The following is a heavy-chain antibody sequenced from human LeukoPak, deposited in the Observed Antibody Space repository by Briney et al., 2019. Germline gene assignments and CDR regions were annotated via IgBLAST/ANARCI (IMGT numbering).Heavy chain of an antibody. CDR2: IYYSGST. CDR1: GGSISSYY. V-gene: IGHV4-59*01. CDR3: AGDRGNYFDY. J-gene: IGHJ4*02. Sequence: SETLSLTCTVSGGSISSYYWSWIRQPPGKGLEWIGYIYYSGSTNYNPSLKSRVTILVDTSKNQFSLKVSSVTAADTAVYYCAGDRGNYFDYWGQGTLVTVSS. D-gene: IGHD6-13*01.